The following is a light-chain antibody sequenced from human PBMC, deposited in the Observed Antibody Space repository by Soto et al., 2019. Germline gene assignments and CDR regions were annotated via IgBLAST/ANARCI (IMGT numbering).Light chain of an antibody. Sequence: DIVMTQSPESLPVSLGARATINCKASQSVVYSSNNKNYLNWYQQKPGQPPKLLIYWASIRESGVPDRFSGSGSGTDFTLTISSLQPEDFATYSCQQSYSIPWTFGQGTKVDIK. V-gene: IGKV4-1*01. CDR1: QSVVYSSNNKNY. CDR2: WAS. J-gene: IGKJ1*01. CDR3: QQSYSIPWT.